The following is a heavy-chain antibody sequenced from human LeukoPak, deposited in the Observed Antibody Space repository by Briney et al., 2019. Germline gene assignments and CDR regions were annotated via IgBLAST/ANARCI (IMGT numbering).Heavy chain of an antibody. Sequence: GGSLRLSCAASGFTFSGYEMNWVRQAPGKGLEWVSYISSSGSTIYYADSVKGRFTISRDNAKNSLYLQMNSLRAEDTAVYYCARRVYYYYYMDVWGKGTTVTVSS. CDR1: GFTFSGYE. V-gene: IGHV3-48*03. CDR3: ARRVYYYYYMDV. J-gene: IGHJ6*03. CDR2: ISSSGSTI.